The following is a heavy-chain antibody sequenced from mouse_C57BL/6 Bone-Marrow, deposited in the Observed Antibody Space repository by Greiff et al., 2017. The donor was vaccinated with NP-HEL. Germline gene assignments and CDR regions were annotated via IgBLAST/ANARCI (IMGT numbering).Heavy chain of an antibody. CDR3: ATYDYEDYYAMDY. CDR1: GFTFSDYG. J-gene: IGHJ4*01. D-gene: IGHD2-4*01. CDR2: ISSGSSTI. Sequence: EVKLMESGGGLVKPGGSLKLSCAASGFTFSDYGMHWVRQAPEKGLEWVAYISSGSSTIYYADTVKGRFTISRDNAKNTLFLQMTSLRSEDTAMYYCATYDYEDYYAMDYWGQGTSVTVSS. V-gene: IGHV5-17*01.